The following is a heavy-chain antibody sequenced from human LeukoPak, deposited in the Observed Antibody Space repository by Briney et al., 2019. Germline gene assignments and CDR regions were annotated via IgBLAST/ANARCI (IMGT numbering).Heavy chain of an antibody. Sequence: GASVTVSFKSSVYTFIKYDVNWVRQATGQGREWMGWMKPNSGQTGYAQRFQGRIIMTRNTSISTAYMQLNSLTSEDTAKYYCARGPPERTYSDFWGQGTLVTVSS. CDR2: MKPNSGQT. V-gene: IGHV1-8*01. D-gene: IGHD4-11*01. CDR1: VYTFIKYD. CDR3: ARGPPERTYSDF. J-gene: IGHJ4*02.